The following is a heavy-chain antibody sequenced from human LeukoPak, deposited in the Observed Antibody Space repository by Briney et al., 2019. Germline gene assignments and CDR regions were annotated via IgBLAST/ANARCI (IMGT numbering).Heavy chain of an antibody. CDR2: ISYDGSNK. V-gene: IGHV3-30*04. D-gene: IGHD6-13*01. CDR3: ARGDKQLVFNRNKGGFDP. J-gene: IGHJ5*02. Sequence: SLRLSCAASGFTFSSYAMHWVRQAPGKGLEWVAVISYDGSNKYYADSVKGRFTISRDNSKNTLYLQMNSLRTEDTAVYYCARGDKQLVFNRNKGGFDPWGQGTLVTVSS. CDR1: GFTFSSYA.